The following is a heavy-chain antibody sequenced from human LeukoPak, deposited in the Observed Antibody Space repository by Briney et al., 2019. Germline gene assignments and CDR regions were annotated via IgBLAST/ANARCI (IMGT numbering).Heavy chain of an antibody. J-gene: IGHJ3*02. V-gene: IGHV4-4*07. Sequence: SETLSLTCTVSGGSISGYYWTWIRQPAGKGLEWIGRIYSTGSTNYNPSLKSRVTMSVDTSKNQFSLQLNSVTPEDTAVYYCASSLSPQQLVSAFDIWGQGTMVTVSS. CDR2: IYSTGST. CDR1: GGSISGYY. D-gene: IGHD6-6*01. CDR3: ASSLSPQQLVSAFDI.